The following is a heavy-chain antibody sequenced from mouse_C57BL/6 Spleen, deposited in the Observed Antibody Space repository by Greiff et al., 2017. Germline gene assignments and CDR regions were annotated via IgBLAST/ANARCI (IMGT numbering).Heavy chain of an antibody. V-gene: IGHV1-59*01. CDR2: IDPSDSYT. CDR1: GYTFTSYW. CDR3: ARNPVYYYGSSYGDYAMDY. J-gene: IGHJ4*01. D-gene: IGHD1-1*01. Sequence: VQLQQPGAELVRPGTSVKLSCKASGYTFTSYWMHWVKQRPGQGLEWIGVIDPSDSYTNYNQKFKGKATLTVDTSSSTAYMQLSSLTSEDSAVYYCARNPVYYYGSSYGDYAMDYWGQGTSVTVSS.